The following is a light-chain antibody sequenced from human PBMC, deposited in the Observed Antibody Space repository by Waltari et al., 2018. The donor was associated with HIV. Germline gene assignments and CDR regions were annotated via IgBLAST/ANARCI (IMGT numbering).Light chain of an antibody. CDR2: TAT. J-gene: IGKJ3*01. V-gene: IGKV1-39*01. CDR1: QSVKTY. Sequence: DIQMTQSPSSLSASIGDRVNITCRASQSVKTYLNWYQQKQGQAPTILSYTATTLHTGVPSRFSGSGSGTDFTLTITNLQPDDFAIYFCQQSFYSPTFGPGTTVDIK. CDR3: QQSFYSPT.